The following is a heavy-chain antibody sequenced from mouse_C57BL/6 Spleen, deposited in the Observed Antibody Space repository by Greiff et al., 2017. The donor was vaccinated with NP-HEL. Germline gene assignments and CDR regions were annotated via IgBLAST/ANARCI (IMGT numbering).Heavy chain of an antibody. V-gene: IGHV7-3*01. CDR2: IRNKANGYTT. CDR1: GFTFTDYY. D-gene: IGHD2-4*01. CDR3: ARYPPIYYDYAGWYFDV. Sequence: EVQVVESGGGLVQPGGSLSLSCAASGFTFTDYYMSWVRQPPGKALEWLGFIRNKANGYTTEYSASVKGRFTISRDNSQSILYLQMNALRAEDSATYYCARYPPIYYDYAGWYFDVWGTGTTGTASS. J-gene: IGHJ1*03.